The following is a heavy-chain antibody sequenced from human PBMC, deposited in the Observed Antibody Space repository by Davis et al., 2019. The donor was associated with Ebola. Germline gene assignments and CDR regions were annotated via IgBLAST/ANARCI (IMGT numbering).Heavy chain of an antibody. Sequence: SQTLSLTCAISGHSVSRNSAAWNCIRQSPSSGLEWLGRKYYRAKWFVDYAVSVKSRITINPDTSKNQFSLQLTSVTPEDTAVYYCARDPPYDQGYDFWGQGTLVTVSS. V-gene: IGHV6-1*01. J-gene: IGHJ4*02. D-gene: IGHD3-16*01. CDR2: KYYRAKWFV. CDR1: GHSVSRNSAA. CDR3: ARDPPYDQGYDF.